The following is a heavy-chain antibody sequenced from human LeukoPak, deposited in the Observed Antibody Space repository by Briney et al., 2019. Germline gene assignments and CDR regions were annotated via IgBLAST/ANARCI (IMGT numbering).Heavy chain of an antibody. Sequence: GGSLRLSCAASGFTFSSYSMNWVRQAPGKGLEWVSSISSSSSYIYYADSVKGRFTISRDNAKNSLYLQMNSLRAEDTAVYYCAAGGVTPQDYYYGMDVWGKGTTVTVSS. CDR2: ISSSSSYI. D-gene: IGHD3-16*01. J-gene: IGHJ6*04. CDR1: GFTFSSYS. V-gene: IGHV3-21*01. CDR3: AAGGVTPQDYYYGMDV.